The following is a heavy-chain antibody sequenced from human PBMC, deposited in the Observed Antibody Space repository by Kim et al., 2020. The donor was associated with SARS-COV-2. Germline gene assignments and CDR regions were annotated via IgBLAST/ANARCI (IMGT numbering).Heavy chain of an antibody. V-gene: IGHV4-34*01. CDR3: AREGLFFSPNAFDI. Sequence: SETLSLTCAVYGGSFSGYYWSWIRQPPGKGLEWIGEINHSGSTNYNPSLKSRVTISVDTSKNQFSLKLSSVTAADTAVYYCAREGLFFSPNAFDIWGQGTMVTVSS. CDR1: GGSFSGYY. CDR2: INHSGST. J-gene: IGHJ3*02.